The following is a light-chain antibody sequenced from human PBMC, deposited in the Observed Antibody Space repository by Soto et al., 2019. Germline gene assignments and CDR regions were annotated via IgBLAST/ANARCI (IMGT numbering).Light chain of an antibody. J-gene: IGKJ3*01. CDR2: AAS. Sequence: DIQMTQSPSSLSASVGDRVTITCRASQSISSYLNWYQQKPGKAPKLLIYAASSLQSGVPSRFSGSGSATDFTLTISSLQPEDFATYYCQQSYSTPSTFGPGTKVDIK. V-gene: IGKV1-39*01. CDR1: QSISSY. CDR3: QQSYSTPST.